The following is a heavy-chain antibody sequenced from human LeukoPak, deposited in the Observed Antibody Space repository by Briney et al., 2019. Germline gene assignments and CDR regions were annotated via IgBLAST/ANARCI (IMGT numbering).Heavy chain of an antibody. CDR2: INSNTGDT. V-gene: IGHV1-2*02. D-gene: IGHD3-10*01. J-gene: IGHJ4*02. Sequence: ASVNVSCKASGYIFTAYYVHWVPQAPGQGLEWIGWINSNTGDTKSAQSFQGRVTVTRDASISTAYMEVSSLRSDDTAVYYCARGPIVDGSWSYSGSRPWDYWGQGTLVTVST. CDR1: GYIFTAYY. CDR3: ARGPIVDGSWSYSGSRPWDY.